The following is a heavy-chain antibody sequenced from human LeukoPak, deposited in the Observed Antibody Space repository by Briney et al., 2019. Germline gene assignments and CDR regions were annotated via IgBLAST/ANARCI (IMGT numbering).Heavy chain of an antibody. J-gene: IGHJ6*03. Sequence: GGSLRLSCAASGFTFSSYGMHWVRQAPGKGLEWVAVIWYDGSNKYYADSVKGRFTISRDNSKNTLYLQMNSLRAEDTAMYYCARDLDYYYMDVWGKGTTVTVSS. CDR2: IWYDGSNK. V-gene: IGHV3-33*01. CDR3: ARDLDYYYMDV. CDR1: GFTFSSYG.